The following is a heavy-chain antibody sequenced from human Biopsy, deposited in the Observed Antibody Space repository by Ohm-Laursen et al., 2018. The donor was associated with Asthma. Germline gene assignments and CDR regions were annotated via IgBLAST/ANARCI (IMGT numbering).Heavy chain of an antibody. CDR2: ISSDVRE. D-gene: IGHD2-21*01. J-gene: IGHJ4*02. CDR1: GFTFRNFG. V-gene: IGHV3-30*03. CDR3: VRWRSGYPDHYSDF. Sequence: SLRLSCTASGFTFRNFGMHWVRQAPGKGLEWVALISSDVREWYADSVKGRFTISRDNSKNTLDLQMNSLRGDNTAVYYCVRWRSGYPDHYSDFWGLGTLVTVSS.